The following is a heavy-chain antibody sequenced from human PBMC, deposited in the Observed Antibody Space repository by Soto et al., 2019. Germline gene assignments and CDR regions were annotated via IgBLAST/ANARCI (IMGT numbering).Heavy chain of an antibody. CDR3: ARVRGDSSGPPLVLGP. V-gene: IGHV4-30-2*01. CDR2: IYHSGST. CDR1: GGFISSGGST. J-gene: IGHJ5*02. D-gene: IGHD3-22*01. Sequence: PSETLSFTCAVSGGFISSGGSTWSCIRQPPAKGLKWIGYIYHSGSTYYNPSLTSRVCISVDRSGVQFCPKLSSVTAADTAVYYCARVRGDSSGPPLVLGPWGRGTLVTVPS.